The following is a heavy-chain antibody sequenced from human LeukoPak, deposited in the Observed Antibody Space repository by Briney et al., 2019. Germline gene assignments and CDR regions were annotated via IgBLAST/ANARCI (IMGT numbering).Heavy chain of an antibody. Sequence: PGGSLRLSCAASGCTFSDYYMSWIRQAPGKGLEGVSYISSSGSTIYYADSVQGRFTISRDNAKNSLYLQMNSLRAADTAVYYCARDLAHGMDYWGQGTLVTVSS. CDR2: ISSSGSTI. CDR3: ARDLAHGMDY. D-gene: IGHD3-16*01. CDR1: GCTFSDYY. J-gene: IGHJ4*02. V-gene: IGHV3-11*01.